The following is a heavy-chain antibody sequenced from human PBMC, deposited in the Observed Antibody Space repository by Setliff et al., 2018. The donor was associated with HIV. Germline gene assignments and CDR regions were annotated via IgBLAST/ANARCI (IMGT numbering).Heavy chain of an antibody. CDR2: ISWNSGSI. J-gene: IGHJ3*02. V-gene: IGHV3-9*01. CDR1: GFTFNTYH. CDR3: VRDSSWAFDI. Sequence: PGGSLRLSCAASGFTFNTYHMNWVRQAPGKGLEWVSGISWNSGSIGYADSVKGRFTISRDNAKNSLYLQMDSLRAEDAALYYCVRDSSWAFDIWGQGTMVTVSS.